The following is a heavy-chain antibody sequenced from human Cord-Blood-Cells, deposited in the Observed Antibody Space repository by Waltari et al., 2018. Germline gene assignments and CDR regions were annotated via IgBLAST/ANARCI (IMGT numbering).Heavy chain of an antibody. Sequence: QVQLQESGPGLVKPSETLSLTCTVSGGSISSYYWSWIRQPPGKGLEWIGYIYYSGSTNYTPSLKSRVTRSVDTSKNQFSLKLSSVTAADTAVYYCARHQLGINNWYFDLWGRGTLVTVSS. V-gene: IGHV4-59*08. D-gene: IGHD3-9*01. CDR3: ARHQLGINNWYFDL. CDR1: GGSISSYY. CDR2: IYYSGST. J-gene: IGHJ2*01.